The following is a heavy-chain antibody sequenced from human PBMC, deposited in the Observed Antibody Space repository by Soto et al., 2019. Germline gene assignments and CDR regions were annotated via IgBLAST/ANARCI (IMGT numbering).Heavy chain of an antibody. J-gene: IGHJ4*02. CDR1: GFTFSNYA. CDR2: ISTSIDAT. D-gene: IGHD4-17*01. V-gene: IGHV3-23*01. CDR3: AKDRTVAARNFDH. Sequence: EVQLLESGGGLVQPGGSLRLSCAASGFTFSNYAMGWVRQAPGKGLEWVSSISTSIDATYYADSVKGRFTISRDDSKNMVYLQMNRLRAEDTAVYDCAKDRTVAARNFDHWGQGTLGTVSS.